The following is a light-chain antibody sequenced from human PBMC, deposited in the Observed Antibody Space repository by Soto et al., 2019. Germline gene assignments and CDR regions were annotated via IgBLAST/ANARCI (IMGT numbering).Light chain of an antibody. CDR1: QSVSTNY. CDR2: SAS. V-gene: IGKV3-20*01. J-gene: IGKJ5*01. CDR3: QQYTSSIT. Sequence: EIVLTQSPGTLSLSPGERATLCCRASQSVSTNYLAWYQQKPGQAPRLLIYSASSRTTGIPDRFSGSGSGTDFTLTISRLEPEDFAVYYCQQYTSSITFGQGTRLEIK.